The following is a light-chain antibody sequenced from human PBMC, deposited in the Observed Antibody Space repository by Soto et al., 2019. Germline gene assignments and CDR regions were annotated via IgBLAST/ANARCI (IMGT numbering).Light chain of an antibody. CDR2: GAS. CDR3: QQRSYWPPT. V-gene: IGKV3-15*01. CDR1: QSVSST. Sequence: EIVMTQSPATLSVSPGGRATLSCRASQSVSSTLAWYQQKPGQAPRLLIYGASTRATGFPARFSGSGSGTEFTLTISSLQSEDFAVYYCQQRSYWPPTFGPGTKVDIK. J-gene: IGKJ3*01.